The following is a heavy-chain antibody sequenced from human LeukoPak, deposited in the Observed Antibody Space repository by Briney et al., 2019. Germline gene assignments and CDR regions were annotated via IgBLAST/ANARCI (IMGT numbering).Heavy chain of an antibody. CDR1: GFTFSSYG. V-gene: IGHV3-30*02. J-gene: IGHJ5*02. CDR3: AKIRDP. CDR2: IRYGGSNK. Sequence: PGGSLRLSCAASGFTFSSYGMHWVRQAPGKGLEWVAFIRYGGSNKYYADSVKGRFTISRDNSKNTLYLQMNSLRAEDTAVYYCAKIRDPWGQGTLVTVSS.